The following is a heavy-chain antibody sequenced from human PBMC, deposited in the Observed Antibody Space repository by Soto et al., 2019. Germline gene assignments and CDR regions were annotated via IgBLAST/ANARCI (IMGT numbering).Heavy chain of an antibody. J-gene: IGHJ6*02. Sequence: GASVKVSCKASGGTFSSYAISWVRQAPGQGLEWMGGIIPIFGTANYAQKFQGRVTITADESTSTAYMELSSLRSEDTAVYYCARDFTQQLPPFSEYYYVMDVWGQGTTDTVSS. V-gene: IGHV1-69*13. CDR3: ARDFTQQLPPFSEYYYVMDV. CDR2: IIPIFGTA. D-gene: IGHD6-13*01. CDR1: GGTFSSYA.